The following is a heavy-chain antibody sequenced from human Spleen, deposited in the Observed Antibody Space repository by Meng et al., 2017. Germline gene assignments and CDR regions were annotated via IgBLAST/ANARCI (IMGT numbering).Heavy chain of an antibody. Sequence: GGSLRLSCAASGFTFSSYWMHWVRQAPGKGLVWVSRINSDGSSTSYADSVKRRFTISRDNTKNTLYLQMNSLRTEDTAVYYCARSPRLHFDYWGQGTLVTVSS. CDR3: ARSPRLHFDY. J-gene: IGHJ4*02. CDR2: INSDGSST. V-gene: IGHV3-74*01. CDR1: GFTFSSYW.